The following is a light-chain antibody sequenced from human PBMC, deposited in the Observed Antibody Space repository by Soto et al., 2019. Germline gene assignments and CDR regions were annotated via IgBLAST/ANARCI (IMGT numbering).Light chain of an antibody. CDR3: QQYGSSPLWT. CDR1: QSVSSSY. Sequence: IVLTHSVGTLSLTPLDRAPLSSRASQSVSSSYLAWYQQKPGQAPRLLIYGASSRATGIPDRFSGSGSGTDFTLTISRLEPEDFAVYYCQQYGSSPLWTFGEGSKVAIK. CDR2: GAS. V-gene: IGKV3-20*01. J-gene: IGKJ1*01.